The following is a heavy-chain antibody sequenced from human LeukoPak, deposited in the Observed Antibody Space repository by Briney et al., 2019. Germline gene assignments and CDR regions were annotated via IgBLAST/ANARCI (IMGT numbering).Heavy chain of an antibody. CDR1: GGSFSGYY. J-gene: IGHJ4*02. D-gene: IGHD5-18*01. CDR2: INHSGST. CDR3: ARGGDSYGYNDSYFDY. V-gene: IGHV4-34*01. Sequence: PSETLSLTCAVYGGSFSGYYWSWIRQPPGKGLEWIGEINHSGSTNYNPSLKSRVTISVDTSKNQFSLKLSSVTAADTAVYYCARGGDSYGYNDSYFDYWGQGNLVTVSS.